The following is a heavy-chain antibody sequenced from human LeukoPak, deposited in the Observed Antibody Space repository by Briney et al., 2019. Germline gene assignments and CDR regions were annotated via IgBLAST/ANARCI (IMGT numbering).Heavy chain of an antibody. V-gene: IGHV3-74*01. CDR3: ARLSTGALDI. J-gene: IGHJ3*02. CDR2: INSDGSRT. CDR1: GFTFSGYW. D-gene: IGHD4-17*01. Sequence: PGGSLRLSCAASGFTFSGYWMNWVRQAPGKGLVWVSRINSDGSRTGSADSVKGRFTISRDNATNTLYLQMNSLRAEDTAVYYCARLSTGALDIWGQGTMVTVSA.